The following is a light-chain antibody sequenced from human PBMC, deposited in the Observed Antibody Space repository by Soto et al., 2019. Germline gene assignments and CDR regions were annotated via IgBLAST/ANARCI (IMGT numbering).Light chain of an antibody. J-gene: IGKJ5*01. V-gene: IGKV3-20*01. CDR3: QQYGGSPIT. CDR2: GAS. Sequence: EIVLTQSPATLSLSPGERATLSCRASQSVRSNFLAWYQQKPGQAPRLLMYGASNRATGIPDRFSGSGSGTDFTLTISRLEPDDFALYFCQQYGGSPITFGLGTRLEIK. CDR1: QSVRSNF.